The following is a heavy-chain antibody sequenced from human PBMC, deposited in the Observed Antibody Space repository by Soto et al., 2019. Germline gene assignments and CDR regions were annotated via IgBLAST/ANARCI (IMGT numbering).Heavy chain of an antibody. CDR2: IIPIFGTA. J-gene: IGHJ6*02. CDR1: GGTFSSYA. V-gene: IGHV1-69*06. Sequence: GASVKVSCKASGGTFSSYAISWVRQAPGQGLEWMGGIIPIFGTANYAQKFQGRVTITADKSTSTAYMELSSLRSEDTAVYYCASGSSGWYTTGYYGMDVWGQGTTVTVSS. CDR3: ASGSSGWYTTGYYGMDV. D-gene: IGHD6-19*01.